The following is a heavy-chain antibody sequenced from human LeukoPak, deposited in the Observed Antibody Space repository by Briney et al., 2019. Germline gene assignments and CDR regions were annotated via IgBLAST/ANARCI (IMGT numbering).Heavy chain of an antibody. V-gene: IGHV3-7*01. J-gene: IGHJ4*02. CDR3: ARHYGNYCRHPFDY. CDR1: GFTFSSYA. CDR2: LKHVGTEK. Sequence: GGSLRLSCAASGFTFSSYAMSWVRQAPGKGLEWVANLKHVGTEKYYVDSVEGRFTISRDNAKNALFLQMDSLRVEDTAVYYCARHYGNYCRHPFDYWGLGTLVTVSS. D-gene: IGHD4-17*01.